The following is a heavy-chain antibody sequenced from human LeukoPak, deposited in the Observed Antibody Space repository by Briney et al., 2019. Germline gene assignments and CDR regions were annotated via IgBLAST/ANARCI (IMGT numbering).Heavy chain of an antibody. CDR3: ARSGEVLLWFGESSDGLTIFDY. Sequence: GGSLRLSCAASGFTFSSYSMNWVRQAPGKGLEWVSSISSSSSYIYYADSVKGRFTISRDNAKNSLYLQMNSLRAEDTAVYYCARSGEVLLWFGESSDGLTIFDYWGQGTLVTVSS. V-gene: IGHV3-21*01. J-gene: IGHJ4*02. CDR1: GFTFSSYS. CDR2: ISSSSSYI. D-gene: IGHD3-10*01.